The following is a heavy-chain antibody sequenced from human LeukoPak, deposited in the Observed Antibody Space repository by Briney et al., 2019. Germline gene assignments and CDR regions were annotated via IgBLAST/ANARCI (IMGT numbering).Heavy chain of an antibody. V-gene: IGHV4-30-4*07. J-gene: IGHJ4*02. D-gene: IGHD3-22*01. CDR3: ARQDTRGYYVDY. CDR1: GGSISSGGYS. CDR2: IYYSGST. Sequence: PSQTLSLTCAVSGGSISSGGYSWSWIRQPPGKGLEWIGYIYYSGSTNYNPSLKSRVTISVDTSKNQFSLKLSSVTAADTGVYYCARQDTRGYYVDYWGQGTLVTVSS.